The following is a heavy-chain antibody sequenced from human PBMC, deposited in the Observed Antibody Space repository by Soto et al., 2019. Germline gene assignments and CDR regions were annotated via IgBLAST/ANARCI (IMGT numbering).Heavy chain of an antibody. J-gene: IGHJ4*02. CDR2: ISYDGSNK. CDR3: AKEERGYDSKPVDY. D-gene: IGHD5-12*01. V-gene: IGHV3-30*18. Sequence: GGSLRLSCAASGFTFSSYAMSWVRQAPGKGLEWVAVISYDGSNKYYADSVKGRFTISRDNSKNTLYLQMNSLRAEDTAVYYCAKEERGYDSKPVDYWGQGTLVTVSS. CDR1: GFTFSSYA.